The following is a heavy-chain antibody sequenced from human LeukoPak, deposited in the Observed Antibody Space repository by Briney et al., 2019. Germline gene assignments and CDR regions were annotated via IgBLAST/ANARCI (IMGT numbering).Heavy chain of an antibody. D-gene: IGHD3-9*01. CDR3: ARGGGMTGYYMDV. CDR1: GGSFSGYY. J-gene: IGHJ6*03. V-gene: IGHV4-34*01. CDR2: INHSGST. Sequence: SETLSLTCAVYGGSFSGYYWSWIRQPPGKGLEWIGEINHSGSTNYNPSLKSRVTISVDTSKNQFSLKLSSVTAADTAVYYCARGGGMTGYYMDVWGKGTTVTVSS.